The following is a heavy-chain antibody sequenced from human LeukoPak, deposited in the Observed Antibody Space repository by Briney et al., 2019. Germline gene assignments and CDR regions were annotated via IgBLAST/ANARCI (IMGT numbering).Heavy chain of an antibody. D-gene: IGHD3-22*01. CDR2: IRYDGSNK. Sequence: GGSLRLSCAASGFTFSSYGMHWVRQAPGKGLEWVAFIRYDGSNKYYADSVKGRFTISRDNSKNTSYLQMNSLRAEDTAVYYCAKEGSGYYPYYFDYWGQGTLVTVSS. CDR3: AKEGSGYYPYYFDY. J-gene: IGHJ4*02. V-gene: IGHV3-30*02. CDR1: GFTFSSYG.